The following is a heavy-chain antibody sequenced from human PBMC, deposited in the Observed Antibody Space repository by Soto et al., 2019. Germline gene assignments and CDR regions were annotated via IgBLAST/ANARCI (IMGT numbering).Heavy chain of an antibody. CDR2: INAGNGNT. V-gene: IGHV1-3*01. CDR1: GYTFTSYA. J-gene: IGHJ6*02. D-gene: IGHD3-22*01. Sequence: ASVKGPCKASGYTFTSYAMHWVRQAPGQRLEWMGWINAGNGNTKYSQKFQGRVTITRDTSASTAYMELSSLRSEDTAVYYCARDQHYDSSGYYYGMDVWGQGTTVTVSS. CDR3: ARDQHYDSSGYYYGMDV.